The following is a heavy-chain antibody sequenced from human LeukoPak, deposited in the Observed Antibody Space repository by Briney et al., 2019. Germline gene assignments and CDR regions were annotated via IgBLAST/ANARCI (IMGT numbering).Heavy chain of an antibody. V-gene: IGHV3-21*01. CDR2: ISSSSSYI. CDR3: ARDSDSGYVPIDY. J-gene: IGHJ4*02. D-gene: IGHD5-12*01. CDR1: GFTFSSYS. Sequence: PGGSLTLSCAASGFTFSSYSMNWVRQAPGKGLEWVPSISSSSSYIYYADSVKGRFTISRDNAKNSLYLQMNSLRAEDTAVCYCARDSDSGYVPIDYWGQGTLVTVSS.